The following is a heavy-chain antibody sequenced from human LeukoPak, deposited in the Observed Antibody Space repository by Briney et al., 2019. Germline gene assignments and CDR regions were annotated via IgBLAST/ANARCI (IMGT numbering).Heavy chain of an antibody. J-gene: IGHJ4*02. D-gene: IGHD2-21*01. V-gene: IGHV4-59*12. CDR2: IYYSGST. CDR3: ARERGDEGYFDY. CDR1: GGSISSYY. Sequence: SETLSLTCTVSGGSISSYYWSWIRQPPGKGLEWIGYIYYSGSTNYNPSLKSRVTISVDTSKNQFSLKLSSVTAADTAVYYCARERGDEGYFDYWGQGTLVTVSS.